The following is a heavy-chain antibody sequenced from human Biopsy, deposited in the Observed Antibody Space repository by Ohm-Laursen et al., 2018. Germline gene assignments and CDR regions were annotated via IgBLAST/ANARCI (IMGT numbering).Heavy chain of an antibody. D-gene: IGHD2/OR15-2a*01. CDR2: IKRDGSQS. CDR1: GFTFSTYW. V-gene: IGHV3-7*01. CDR3: TRDTTYYAGTTYYDALDV. Sequence: SLRLSCTASGFTFSTYWMTWVHQAPGKGLEWVANIKRDGSQSNHADSVKGRFTISRDNAKNSLYLQMNSLRAEDTAVYYCTRDTTYYAGTTYYDALDVWGQGTTVTVSS. J-gene: IGHJ3*01.